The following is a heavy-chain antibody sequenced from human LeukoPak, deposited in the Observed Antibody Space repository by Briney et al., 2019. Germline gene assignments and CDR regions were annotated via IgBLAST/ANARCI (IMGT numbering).Heavy chain of an antibody. V-gene: IGHV3-43*02. J-gene: IGHJ4*02. CDR1: GFTFDEHA. D-gene: IGHD5-24*01. Sequence: GGSLRLSCAASGFTFDEHAMHWVRQAPGKGLEWVSLISGDGGSTYYVVSVKGRFTISRDNSKNSLYLHMNSLTTEDTALYYCAKDYVRDGYNYGVFQNWGRGTLVTVSS. CDR2: ISGDGGST. CDR3: AKDYVRDGYNYGVFQN.